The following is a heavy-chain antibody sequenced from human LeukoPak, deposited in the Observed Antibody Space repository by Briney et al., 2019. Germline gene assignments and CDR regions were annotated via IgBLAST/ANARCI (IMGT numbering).Heavy chain of an antibody. V-gene: IGHV5-51*01. J-gene: IGHJ2*01. CDR2: IYPGDSDS. CDR3: ARSLVGRPRPMTWCFDL. D-gene: IGHD1-26*01. CDR1: GYRFTSDW. Sequence: GESLKISCKASGYRFTSDWIGWVRQMPGKGLEWMGIIYPGDSDSRYSPSFQGHVTMSADKSMNTAYLQWSSLKASDTAMYYCARSLVGRPRPMTWCFDLWGRGTLVTVSS.